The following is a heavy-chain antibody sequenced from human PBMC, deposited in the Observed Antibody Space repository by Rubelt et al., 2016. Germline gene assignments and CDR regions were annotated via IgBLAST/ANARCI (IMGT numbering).Heavy chain of an antibody. Sequence: EAGGGVVQPGRSLRLSCAASGFTFSSYGMHWVRQAPGKGLEWVSSISSSSSYIYYADSVKGRFTISRDNAKNSLYLQMNSLRAEDTAVYYCATLIAAAGTDYWGQGTLVTVSS. CDR3: ATLIAAAGTDY. CDR1: GFTFSSYG. V-gene: IGHV3-21*01. CDR2: ISSSSSYI. J-gene: IGHJ4*02. D-gene: IGHD6-13*01.